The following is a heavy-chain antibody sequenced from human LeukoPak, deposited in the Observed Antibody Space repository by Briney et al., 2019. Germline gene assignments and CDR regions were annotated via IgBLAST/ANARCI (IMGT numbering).Heavy chain of an antibody. CDR1: GYTFTNYY. Sequence: GASVKVSCRASGYTFTNYYMHWVRQAHGQGLEWMGIINPSGGSTSYAQKFQGRVTMTRDTSTSTVYMELSSLRSEDTAVYYCARIWSSRGLGYFDYWGQGTLVTVSS. CDR2: INPSGGST. V-gene: IGHV1-46*01. D-gene: IGHD2-2*01. CDR3: ARIWSSRGLGYFDY. J-gene: IGHJ4*02.